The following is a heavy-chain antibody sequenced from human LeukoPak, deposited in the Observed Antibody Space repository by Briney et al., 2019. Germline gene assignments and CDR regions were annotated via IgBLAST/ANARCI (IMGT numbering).Heavy chain of an antibody. J-gene: IGHJ4*02. CDR1: GFTFDDYG. Sequence: GGSLRLSCAASGFTFDDYGMSWVRQAPGKGLEWVSGINWNAGSTGYADSVKGRFTISRDNAKNSLYLQMNTLRAEDTAMYFCARSALLRTPLDFWGQGTLVTVSS. CDR2: INWNAGST. CDR3: ARSALLRTPLDF. D-gene: IGHD1-26*01. V-gene: IGHV3-20*04.